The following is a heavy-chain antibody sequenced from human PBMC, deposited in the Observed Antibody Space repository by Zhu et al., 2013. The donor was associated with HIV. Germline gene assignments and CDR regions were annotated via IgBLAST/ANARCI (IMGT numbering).Heavy chain of an antibody. CDR1: GGTFSSYA. D-gene: IGHD5-18*01. Sequence: QVQLVQSGAEVKKPGSSVKVSCKASGGTFSSYAISWVRQAPGQGLEWMGGIIPIFGTANYAQKFQGRVTITADESTSTAYMELSSLRSEDTAVYYCARVLYTAMAQTPAEYFQHWARAPWSPSPQ. V-gene: IGHV1-69*01. CDR3: ARVLYTAMAQTPAEYFQH. J-gene: IGHJ1*01. CDR2: IIPIFGTA.